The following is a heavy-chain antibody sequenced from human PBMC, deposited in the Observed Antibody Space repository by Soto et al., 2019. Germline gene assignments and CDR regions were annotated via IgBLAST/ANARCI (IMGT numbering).Heavy chain of an antibody. CDR1: GFTFSSYG. J-gene: IGHJ5*02. CDR2: ISYDGSNK. V-gene: IGHV3-30*18. CDR3: AKAGYSSGWPNWFDP. D-gene: IGHD6-19*01. Sequence: PGGSLRLSCAASGFTFSSYGMHWVRQAPGKGLEWVAVISYDGSNKYYADSVKGRFTISRDNSKNTLYLQMNSLRAEDTAVYYCAKAGYSSGWPNWFDPWGQGTLVTV.